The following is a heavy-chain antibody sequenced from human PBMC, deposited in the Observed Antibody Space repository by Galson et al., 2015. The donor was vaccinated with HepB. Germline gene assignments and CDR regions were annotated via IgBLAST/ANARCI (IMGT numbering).Heavy chain of an antibody. V-gene: IGHV3-23*01. J-gene: IGHJ4*02. Sequence: SLRLACATDELTFSGYAMNWVRQAPGKGLEWVSVISASGGSTYYADSVRGLFTISRDNSKNTLYLQMNSLRAEDTAVYYCAKVSSTGTTRGSFDYWGQGTLVTVSS. CDR1: ELTFSGYA. D-gene: IGHD1-1*01. CDR3: AKVSSTGTTRGSFDY. CDR2: ISASGGST.